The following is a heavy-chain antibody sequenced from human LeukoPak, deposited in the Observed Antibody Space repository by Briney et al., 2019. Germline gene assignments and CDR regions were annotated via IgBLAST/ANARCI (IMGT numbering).Heavy chain of an antibody. V-gene: IGHV4-59*11. D-gene: IGHD3-3*01. CDR1: GGSITTHY. J-gene: IGHJ2*01. CDR3: ARVGSAIFSYFDL. Sequence: SETLSLTCTVSGGSITTHYWTWIRQSPGKGLEWIGYIYDSATTNFSPSLRSRVTLPIDKSKNQFSLKLRSVTAADTAVYYCARVGSAIFSYFDLWGRGTLVTVSS. CDR2: IYDSATT.